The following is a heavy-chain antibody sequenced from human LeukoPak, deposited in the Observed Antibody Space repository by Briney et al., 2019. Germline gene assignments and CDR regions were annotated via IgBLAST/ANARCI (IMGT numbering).Heavy chain of an antibody. J-gene: IGHJ4*02. Sequence: ASVKVSCKASRYTFTSYAMHWVRQAPGQRLEWMGWINAGNGNTKYSQKFQGRVTITRDTSASTAYMELSSLRSEDTAVYYCARGYFDWLLRDTEFDYWGQGTLVTVSS. CDR1: RYTFTSYA. CDR2: INAGNGNT. CDR3: ARGYFDWLLRDTEFDY. D-gene: IGHD3-9*01. V-gene: IGHV1-3*01.